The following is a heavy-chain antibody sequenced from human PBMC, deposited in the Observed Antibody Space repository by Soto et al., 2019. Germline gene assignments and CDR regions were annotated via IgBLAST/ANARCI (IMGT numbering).Heavy chain of an antibody. CDR2: INAGNGNT. CDR3: ARAVTVPADFDF. J-gene: IGHJ4*02. CDR1: GYTFNGYA. Sequence: ASVKVSCKASGYTFNGYAMHWVRQAPGQRLEWMGWINAGNGNTKYSQKFQGRVTITRDTSASTAYMELSSLRSEDTAVYYCARAVTVPADFDFWGQGTLVTVSS. V-gene: IGHV1-3*01. D-gene: IGHD6-19*01.